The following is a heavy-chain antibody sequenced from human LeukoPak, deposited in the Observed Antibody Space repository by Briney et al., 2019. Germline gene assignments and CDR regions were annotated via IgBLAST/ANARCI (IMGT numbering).Heavy chain of an antibody. CDR2: ICSVIVTI. Sequence: GGSLRLSCAASGFTFSSYSTNWVRPAPGEGRGWVSYICSVIVTIYYADSVKGRVTISRDNAKNSLYLQMNSLRDEDTAVYSCARESVYYDYVWGSYRHTPDAFDIWGQGTMVTVSS. V-gene: IGHV3-48*02. D-gene: IGHD3-16*02. CDR3: ARESVYYDYVWGSYRHTPDAFDI. J-gene: IGHJ3*02. CDR1: GFTFSSYS.